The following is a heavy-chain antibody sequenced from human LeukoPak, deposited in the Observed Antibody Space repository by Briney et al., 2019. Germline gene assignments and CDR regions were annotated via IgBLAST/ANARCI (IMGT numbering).Heavy chain of an antibody. CDR1: GGTFSSYA. CDR3: ARAGCSSTSCSVYYYYYMDV. J-gene: IGHJ6*03. CDR2: IIPIFGTA. Sequence: SVKVSCKASGGTFSSYAISWVRQAPGQGLEWVGGIIPIFGTANYAQKFQGRVTITTDESTSTAYMELSSLRSEDTAVYYCARAGCSSTSCSVYYYYYMDVWGKGTTVTVSS. V-gene: IGHV1-69*05. D-gene: IGHD2-2*01.